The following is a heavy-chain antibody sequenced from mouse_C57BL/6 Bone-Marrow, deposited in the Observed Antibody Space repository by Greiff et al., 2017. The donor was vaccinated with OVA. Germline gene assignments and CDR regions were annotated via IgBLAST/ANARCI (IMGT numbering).Heavy chain of an antibody. Sequence: EVKVVESGGGLVQPGGSLKLSCAASGFTFSDYGMAWVRQAPRKGPEWVAFISNLAYSIYYADTVTGRFTISRENAKNTLYLEMSSLWSEDTAMYYCARQGLYDGYYYFDYWGQGTTLTVSS. J-gene: IGHJ2*01. V-gene: IGHV5-15*01. CDR2: ISNLAYSI. D-gene: IGHD2-3*01. CDR3: ARQGLYDGYYYFDY. CDR1: GFTFSDYG.